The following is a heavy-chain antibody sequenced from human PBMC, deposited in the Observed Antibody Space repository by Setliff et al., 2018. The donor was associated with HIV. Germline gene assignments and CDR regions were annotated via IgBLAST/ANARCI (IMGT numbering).Heavy chain of an antibody. J-gene: IGHJ1*01. V-gene: IGHV1-2*02. CDR2: INPNSGGT. CDR1: GYTFTGYY. CDR3: ARDRRVLWFGESPATFQH. D-gene: IGHD3-10*01. Sequence: ASVKVSCKASGYTFTGYYMHWVRQAPGQGLEWMGWINPNSGGTNYAQKFQGRVTMTRDTSISTAYMELSRLRSDDTAVYYCARDRRVLWFGESPATFQHWGQGTLVTVSS.